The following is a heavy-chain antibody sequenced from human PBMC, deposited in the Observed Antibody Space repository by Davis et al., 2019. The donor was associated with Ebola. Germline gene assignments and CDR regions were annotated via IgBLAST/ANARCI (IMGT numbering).Heavy chain of an antibody. CDR2: IKQDGSEK. CDR1: GFTFDDYG. D-gene: IGHD4-17*01. J-gene: IGHJ6*02. Sequence: GESLKISCAASGFTFDDYGMSWVRQAPGKGLEWVANIKQDGSEKYYVDSVKGRFTISRDNAKNSLYLQMNSLRAEDTAVYYCARDFGSDYGYYYGMDVWGQGTTVTVSS. CDR3: ARDFGSDYGYYYGMDV. V-gene: IGHV3-7*01.